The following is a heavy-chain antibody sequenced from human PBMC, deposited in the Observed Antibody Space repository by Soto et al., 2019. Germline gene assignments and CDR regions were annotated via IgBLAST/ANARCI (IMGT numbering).Heavy chain of an antibody. V-gene: IGHV1-18*01. CDR2: ISAYNGNT. D-gene: IGHD3-10*01. CDR3: ARGVGSGSYYDQYDWFDP. J-gene: IGHJ5*02. Sequence: QVQLVQSGAEVKKPGASVKVSCKASGYTFTNYGISWVRQAPGQGLEWMGWISAYNGNTKYAQKLQGRVTMTTDTATRPAYMEPGSLRSDNTAVYYCARGVGSGSYYDQYDWFDPWGQGTLVTVSS. CDR1: GYTFTNYG.